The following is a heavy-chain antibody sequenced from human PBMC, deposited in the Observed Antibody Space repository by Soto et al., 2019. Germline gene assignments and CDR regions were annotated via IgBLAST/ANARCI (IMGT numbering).Heavy chain of an antibody. CDR3: ARPCSNSWCFAS. Sequence: QVQLVESGGGVVQPGRSLRLSCAASGFTFSSYGMHWVRQAPGKGLEWVAVIWYDGSNKYYADSVKGRFAISRDNSKKGGGGEMHSLSAEDTAVYYCARPCSNSWCFASWGQGTLVTVSS. CDR2: IWYDGSNK. V-gene: IGHV3-33*01. CDR1: GFTFSSYG. D-gene: IGHD6-13*01. J-gene: IGHJ4*02.